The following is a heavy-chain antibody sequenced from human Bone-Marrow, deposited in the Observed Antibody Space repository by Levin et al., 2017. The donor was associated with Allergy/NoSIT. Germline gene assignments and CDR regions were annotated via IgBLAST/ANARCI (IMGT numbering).Heavy chain of an antibody. CDR1: GFSIISDYH. CDR2: VYHNGVT. CDR3: TRESSSAATH. V-gene: IGHV4-38-2*02. J-gene: IGHJ4*02. Sequence: SETLSLTCTVYGFSIISDYHWGWARQPPGKGLEWIGSVYHNGVTYYNPSLKSRLTISVDTSKNQFSLRVSSVTATDTAIYYCTRESSSAATHWGQGTLVTVSS. D-gene: IGHD2-2*01.